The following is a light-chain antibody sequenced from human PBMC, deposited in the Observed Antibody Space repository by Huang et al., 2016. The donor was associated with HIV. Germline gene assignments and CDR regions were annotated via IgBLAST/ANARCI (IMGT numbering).Light chain of an antibody. Sequence: DIQMTQSPPFLSASVGDSVTITCRTSQDIGTYMNWYRQRPGKAPDLLIHGSSTLQRGVPSRVSGGGSGTEFTLTINGLQPEDCAIYHCHQSYTISSFGRGTRLDTK. CDR2: GSS. CDR1: QDIGTY. V-gene: IGKV1-39*01. J-gene: IGKJ5*01. CDR3: HQSYTISS.